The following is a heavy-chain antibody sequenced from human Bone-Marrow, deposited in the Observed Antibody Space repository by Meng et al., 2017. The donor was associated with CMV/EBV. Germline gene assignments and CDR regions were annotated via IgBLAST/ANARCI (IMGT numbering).Heavy chain of an antibody. CDR3: ARGRGGSGAFDI. Sequence: LRLSCAVYGGSLSDYWWNWIRQSPGKGLEWIGEVIYSGGTNYNPSLKSRVTISVDTSKNQFSLKLSSVTAADTAVYYCARGRGGSGAFDIWGQGTMVTVSS. V-gene: IGHV4-34*09. CDR2: VIYSGGT. J-gene: IGHJ3*02. CDR1: GGSLSDYW.